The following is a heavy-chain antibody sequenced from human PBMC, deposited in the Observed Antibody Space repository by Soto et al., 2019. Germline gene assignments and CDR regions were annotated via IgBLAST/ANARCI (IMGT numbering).Heavy chain of an antibody. CDR3: ARHSVYPTQYYYYGMDV. CDR1: SGSISSNSYY. D-gene: IGHD2-8*01. V-gene: IGHV4-39*01. J-gene: IGHJ6*02. CDR2: IYYSGST. Sequence: SETLSLTCTVSSGSISSNSYYWGWIRQPPGKGLEWIGSIYYSGSTYYNPSLKSRGTISVDTSKNQFSLKLSSVTAADTAVYYCARHSVYPTQYYYYGMDVWSQGTTVTVSS.